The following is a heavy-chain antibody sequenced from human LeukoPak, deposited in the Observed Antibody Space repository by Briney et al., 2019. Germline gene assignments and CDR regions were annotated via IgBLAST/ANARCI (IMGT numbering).Heavy chain of an antibody. Sequence: PGGSLRLSCSVSGFTFSNYAMYWVRQAPGKGLEYVSAISSHGSGTYYADSVKGRFTISRDNSKNTLYLQMSSLRTEDTAEYYCGIADVDTTTVVKGGNFWAQGTLVTVSS. J-gene: IGHJ4*02. CDR2: ISSHGSGT. CDR1: GFTFSNYA. D-gene: IGHD5-18*01. CDR3: GIADVDTTTVVKGGNF. V-gene: IGHV3-64D*06.